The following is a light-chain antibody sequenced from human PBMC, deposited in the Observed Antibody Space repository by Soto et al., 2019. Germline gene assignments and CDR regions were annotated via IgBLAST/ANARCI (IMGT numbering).Light chain of an antibody. CDR1: QSLLHSNGYNY. V-gene: IGKV2-28*01. J-gene: IGKJ1*01. Sequence: DIVMTQSPLSLPVTPGEPASLSCRSSQSLLHSNGYNYLDWXLQKAGQSPQLLIYLGSNRASGVPDRVSGRGSGTDSTLKIRRVEAEDVGLYDCMQELQAQLTFGQGTKVHIK. CDR2: LGS. CDR3: MQELQAQLT.